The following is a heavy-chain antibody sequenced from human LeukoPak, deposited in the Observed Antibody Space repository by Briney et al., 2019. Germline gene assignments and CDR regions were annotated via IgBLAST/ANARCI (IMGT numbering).Heavy chain of an antibody. CDR1: GYTFTDYY. J-gene: IGHJ4*02. CDR2: INPNSGGT. CDR3: ARDPYDSSGYTLDY. Sequence: ASVKVSCEASGYTFTDYYMHWVRQAPGQGLEWMGWINPNSGGTNYAQKFQGRVTMTRDTSIRTAYMELSRLRSDDTAVYYCARDPYDSSGYTLDYWGQGTLVTVSS. V-gene: IGHV1-2*02. D-gene: IGHD3-22*01.